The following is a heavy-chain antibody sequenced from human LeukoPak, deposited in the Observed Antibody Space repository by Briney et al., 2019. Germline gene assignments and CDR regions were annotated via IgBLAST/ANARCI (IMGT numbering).Heavy chain of an antibody. V-gene: IGHV4-34*01. CDR2: INHSGST. Sequence: TSETLSLTCAVYGGSFSGYYWSWIRQPPGKGLEWIGEINHSGSTNYNPSLKSRVTISVDTSKNQFSLKLSSVTAADTAVYYCARTGRNYYDSSGYYPSRRYYYYYMDVWGKGTTVTVSS. CDR1: GGSFSGYY. J-gene: IGHJ6*03. D-gene: IGHD3-22*01. CDR3: ARTGRNYYDSSGYYPSRRYYYYYMDV.